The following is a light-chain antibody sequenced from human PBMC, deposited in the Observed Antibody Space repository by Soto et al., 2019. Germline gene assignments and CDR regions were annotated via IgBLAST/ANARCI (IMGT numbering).Light chain of an antibody. CDR1: QSIDTH. J-gene: IGKJ1*01. V-gene: IGKV1-39*01. CDR2: EAS. CDR3: HQTYSPPDT. Sequence: DIRMTQSPSSLSASVGDRVTITCRASQSIDTHLNWYQQHPGKVPNALIYEASNLQSGVPSRFSGSGSGTDFTLTISGLQPDDSATYYCHQTYSPPDTFGQGTKVDIK.